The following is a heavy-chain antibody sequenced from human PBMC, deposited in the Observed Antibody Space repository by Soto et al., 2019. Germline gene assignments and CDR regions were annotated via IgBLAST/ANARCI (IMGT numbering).Heavy chain of an antibody. V-gene: IGHV4-38-2*01. D-gene: IGHD6-13*01. CDR2: IYHSGST. J-gene: IGHJ4*02. Sequence: WETLSLTCAVSGYSISSGYYWGWIRQPPGKGLEWIGSIYHSGSTYYNPSLKSRVTISVDTSKNQFSLKLSSVTAADTAVYYCAGTSHHIEAAGELFDYWGQGTLLTVSS. CDR3: AGTSHHIEAAGELFDY. CDR1: GYSISSGYY.